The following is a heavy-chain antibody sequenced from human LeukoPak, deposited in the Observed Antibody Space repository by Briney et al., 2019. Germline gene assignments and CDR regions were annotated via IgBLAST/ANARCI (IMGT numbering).Heavy chain of an antibody. V-gene: IGHV3-53*01. Sequence: GGSLRLSCAASGFTVSSNYMSWVRQAPGKGLEWVSVIYSGGSTYHADSVKGRFTISRDNSKNTLNLQMNRLRAEDSAVYHCARGGPANRFLDYWGQGTLVTVSS. J-gene: IGHJ4*02. CDR1: GFTVSSNY. CDR2: IYSGGST. D-gene: IGHD1-14*01. CDR3: ARGGPANRFLDY.